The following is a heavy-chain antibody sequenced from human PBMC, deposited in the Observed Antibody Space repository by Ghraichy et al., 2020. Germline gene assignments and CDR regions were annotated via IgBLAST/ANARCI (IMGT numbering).Heavy chain of an antibody. V-gene: IGHV4-34*01. D-gene: IGHD3-10*01. CDR1: GGSFSGYY. J-gene: IGHJ6*02. CDR2: INHSGST. CDR3: ARGGRVTMVRGVSPPYYYYGMDV. Sequence: SETLSLTCAVYGGSFSGYYWSWIRQPPGKGLEWIGEINHSGSTNYTPSLKSRVTISVDTSKNQFSLKLSSVTAADTAVYYCARGGRVTMVRGVSPPYYYYGMDVWGQGTTVTVSS.